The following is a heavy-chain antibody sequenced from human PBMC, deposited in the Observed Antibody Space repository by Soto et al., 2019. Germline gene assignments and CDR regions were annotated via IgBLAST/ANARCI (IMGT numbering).Heavy chain of an antibody. J-gene: IGHJ6*02. V-gene: IGHV3-15*01. CDR1: GFTFSNAW. D-gene: IGHD2-21*01. CDR3: TTDSTSIRVLAIRYYYYGMDV. Sequence: PVGSLRLSCAASGFTFSNAWMSWVRQAPGNGLEWVGRIKSKTDGGTTDYAAPVKGRFTISRDDSKNTLYLQMNSLKTEDTAVYYCTTDSTSIRVLAIRYYYYGMDVWGQGTTVTVSS. CDR2: IKSKTDGGTT.